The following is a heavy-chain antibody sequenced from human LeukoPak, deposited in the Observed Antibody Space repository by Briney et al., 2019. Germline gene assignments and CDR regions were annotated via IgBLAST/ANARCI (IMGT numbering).Heavy chain of an antibody. CDR2: ISSSSSTI. CDR1: GFTFSSYG. D-gene: IGHD6-19*01. V-gene: IGHV3-48*01. J-gene: IGHJ3*02. Sequence: GGSLRLSCAASGFTFSSYGMTWVRQAPGKGLEWVSYISSSSSTIYYADSVKGRFTISRDNAKNSLYLQLNSLRAEDTAVYYCARAVAGTRDAFDIWGQGTMVTVSS. CDR3: ARAVAGTRDAFDI.